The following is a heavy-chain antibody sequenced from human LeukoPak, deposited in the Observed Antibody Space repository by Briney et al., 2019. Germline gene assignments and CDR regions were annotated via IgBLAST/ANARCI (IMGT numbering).Heavy chain of an antibody. CDR2: MSGGGGGT. V-gene: IGHV3-23*01. CDR3: ARALVIATTYHYFDP. J-gene: IGHJ5*02. D-gene: IGHD2-15*01. Sequence: GGSLRLSCAASGVTFSSYAMSWGCHAPGKGLEWGSVMSGGGGGTYYADSVKGPFTISRDNSKNPLYVQMNSLRAQDTAVYYCARALVIATTYHYFDPWLQGPVVPVS. CDR1: GVTFSSYA.